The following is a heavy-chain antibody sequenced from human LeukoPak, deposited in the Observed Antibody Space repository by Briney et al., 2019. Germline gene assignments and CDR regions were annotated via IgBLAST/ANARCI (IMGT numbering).Heavy chain of an antibody. D-gene: IGHD3-22*01. CDR3: ARGLSGYYYDSSGYLDY. CDR2: ISYDGSNK. Sequence: GGSLRLSCAASGFTFSSYAMHWVRQAPGKGLEWVAVISYDGSNKYYADSVKGRFTISRDNSKNTLYLQMNSLRAEDTAVYYCARGLSGYYYDSSGYLDYWGQGTLVTVSS. CDR1: GFTFSSYA. J-gene: IGHJ4*02. V-gene: IGHV3-30-3*01.